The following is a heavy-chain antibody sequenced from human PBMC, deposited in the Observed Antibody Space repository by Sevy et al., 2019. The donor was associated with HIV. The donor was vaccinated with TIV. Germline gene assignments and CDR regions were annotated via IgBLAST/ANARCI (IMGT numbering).Heavy chain of an antibody. Sequence: GGSLRLSCAASGFTFSSFAMTWVRQAPGKGLEWVSAVSGGGAGTHYADSAKGRFTISRDNSKTTLYLQMNSLRVEDTAVYYCAKGRGPDSGSYDYWDQGTLVTVSS. CDR1: GFTFSSFA. CDR2: VSGGGAGT. D-gene: IGHD1-26*01. CDR3: AKGRGPDSGSYDY. J-gene: IGHJ4*02. V-gene: IGHV3-23*01.